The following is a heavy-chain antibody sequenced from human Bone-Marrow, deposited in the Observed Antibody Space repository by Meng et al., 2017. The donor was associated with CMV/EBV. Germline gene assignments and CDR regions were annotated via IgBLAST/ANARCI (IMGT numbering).Heavy chain of an antibody. V-gene: IGHV4-34*01. D-gene: IGHD2-2*02. CDR1: GGSFSVYY. J-gene: IGHJ6*01. Sequence: SQTRSLTCAVYGGSFSVYYWSWIRQPPGKGLEWIGETNHSGSTNYNTSLKSRVTISVDTSKNQFSLKMSSVTAADTAVYYCARGYCSSTSCYRPYYYYYGMDVWGQGTTVTGSS. CDR3: ARGYCSSTSCYRPYYYYYGMDV. CDR2: TNHSGST.